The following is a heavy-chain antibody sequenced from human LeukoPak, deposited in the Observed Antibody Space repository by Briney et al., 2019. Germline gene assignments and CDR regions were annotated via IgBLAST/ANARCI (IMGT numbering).Heavy chain of an antibody. CDR2: LYNAGST. J-gene: IGHJ4*02. CDR1: GFTVSNKY. Sequence: GGSLRLSCVASGFTVSNKYMSWVRQAPGKGLEWVSVLYNAGSTYYADSVKGRFTISRDNTKNTLYLQMYSLRAEDTAVYYCVRAIGANVSYWGQGTLVTVSS. V-gene: IGHV3-53*01. CDR3: VRAIGANVSY. D-gene: IGHD3-10*01.